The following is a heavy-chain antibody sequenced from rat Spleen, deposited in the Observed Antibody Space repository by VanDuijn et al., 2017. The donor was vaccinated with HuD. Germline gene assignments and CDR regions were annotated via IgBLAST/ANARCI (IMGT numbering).Heavy chain of an antibody. J-gene: IGHJ2*01. Sequence: EVQLVGSGGGLVQPGRSLKLSCAASGFTFSDYAMAWVRQAPKKGLEWVAIIIFDGSSTYYRDSVKGRFTISRDNAENTVYLHMHSLRSEDTANYYCVKDRVGGYAFDYWGQGVMVTVSS. D-gene: IGHD1-11*01. CDR3: VKDRVGGYAFDY. V-gene: IGHV5-17*01. CDR1: GFTFSDYA. CDR2: IIFDGSST.